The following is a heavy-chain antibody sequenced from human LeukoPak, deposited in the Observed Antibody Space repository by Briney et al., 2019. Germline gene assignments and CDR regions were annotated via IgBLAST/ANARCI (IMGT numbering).Heavy chain of an antibody. J-gene: IGHJ5*02. D-gene: IGHD6-13*01. Sequence: SETLSLTCNVSGGSIRGYYWSWIRQPPGKGLEWIGYIYSSGSTNYNPSLKSRVTISVDTSKNQFSLKLSSVTAADTAVYYCARGPRRQLVSEPKTYNWFDPWGQGTLVTVSS. CDR3: ARGPRRQLVSEPKTYNWFDP. CDR2: IYSSGST. V-gene: IGHV4-59*12. CDR1: GGSIRGYY.